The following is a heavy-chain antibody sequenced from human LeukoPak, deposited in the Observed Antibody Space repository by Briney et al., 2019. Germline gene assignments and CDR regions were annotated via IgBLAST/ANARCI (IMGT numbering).Heavy chain of an antibody. D-gene: IGHD4-17*01. CDR1: GFTFSSFD. Sequence: GGSLRLSCAASGFTFSSFDMSWVRQAPGEGLEWVSAISGSGGSTYNADSVKGRFTISRDNSRNTMYLQMNSLRAEDTAVYYCAKDHYGDYFSTGAFDIWGQGTTVIVSS. V-gene: IGHV3-23*01. J-gene: IGHJ3*02. CDR2: ISGSGGST. CDR3: AKDHYGDYFSTGAFDI.